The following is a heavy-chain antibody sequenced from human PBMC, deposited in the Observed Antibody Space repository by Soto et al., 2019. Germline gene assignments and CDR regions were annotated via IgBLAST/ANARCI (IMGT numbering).Heavy chain of an antibody. J-gene: IGHJ6*02. D-gene: IGHD2-21*02. CDR2: ISSETEGGTP. Sequence: PGGPLRLSCVASGFIFSNAHMNWVRQAPGMGLGWVGRISSETEGGTPDYAAPVRGRFILSRDDSRNTLYLQMNSLKTEDTAVYYCTTGLVSAFYYYYHDLDVWGQGTTVTVSS. V-gene: IGHV3-15*01. CDR3: TTGLVSAFYYYYHDLDV. CDR1: GFIFSNAH.